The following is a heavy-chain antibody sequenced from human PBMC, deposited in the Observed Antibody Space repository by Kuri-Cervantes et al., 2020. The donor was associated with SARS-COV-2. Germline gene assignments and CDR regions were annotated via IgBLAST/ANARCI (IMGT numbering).Heavy chain of an antibody. CDR1: GYTLTELS. J-gene: IGHJ3*02. D-gene: IGHD3-10*01. Sequence: ASVKVSCKVSGYTLTELSMHWVRQAPGKGLEWMGGFDPEDGETIYAQKFQGRVTMTEDTSTDTAHMELSSLRSEDTAVYYCATGVPTRLFGEELKNDAFDTWGQGTTVTVPS. V-gene: IGHV1-24*01. CDR2: FDPEDGET. CDR3: ATGVPTRLFGEELKNDAFDT.